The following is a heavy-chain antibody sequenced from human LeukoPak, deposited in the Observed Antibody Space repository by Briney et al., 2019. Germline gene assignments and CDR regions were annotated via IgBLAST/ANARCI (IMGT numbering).Heavy chain of an antibody. Sequence: PPGGSLRLSCAASGFTFSSYEMNWVRQAPGKGLEWVSYIRSSGSTIYYADSVKGRFTISRDNAKNSLYLQMNSLRAEDTAVYYCARDRVTMVRGVPVDYWGQGTLVTVSS. J-gene: IGHJ4*02. D-gene: IGHD3-10*01. CDR2: IRSSGSTI. CDR1: GFTFSSYE. V-gene: IGHV3-48*03. CDR3: ARDRVTMVRGVPVDY.